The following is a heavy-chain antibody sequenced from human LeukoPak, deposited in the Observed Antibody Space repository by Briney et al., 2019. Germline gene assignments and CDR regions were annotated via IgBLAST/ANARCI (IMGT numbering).Heavy chain of an antibody. V-gene: IGHV4-39*01. CDR2: IYYSGNT. D-gene: IGHD2-15*01. CDR3: ASFYCSGGSCYQYYYYYYMDV. Sequence: SETLSLTCTVSGGSISSSNYYWVWIRQPPGKGLEWIGTIYYSGNTYYNASLKSRVTLSVDTSKNQFSLKLSSVTAADTAVYYCASFYCSGGSCYQYYYYYYMDVWGKGTTVTISS. CDR1: GGSISSSNYY. J-gene: IGHJ6*03.